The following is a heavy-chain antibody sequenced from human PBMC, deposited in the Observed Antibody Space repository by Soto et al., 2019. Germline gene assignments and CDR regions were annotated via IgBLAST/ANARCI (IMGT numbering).Heavy chain of an antibody. Sequence: PSETLSLTCSVSRGSISSSFYYWDWIRQPPGKGLEWIGSIYYSGNTYYNPSLESRVTISVDTSRNQFPLNLSSATAADTALYYCARSHIYGDNDRTVWFDPWGQGTLVTVS. CDR1: RGSISSSFYY. J-gene: IGHJ5*02. CDR2: IYYSGNT. CDR3: ARSHIYGDNDRTVWFDP. D-gene: IGHD4-17*01. V-gene: IGHV4-39*01.